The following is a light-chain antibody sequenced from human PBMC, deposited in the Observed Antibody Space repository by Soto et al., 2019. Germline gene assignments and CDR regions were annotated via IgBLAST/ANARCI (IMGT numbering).Light chain of an antibody. CDR1: QSFGNN. CDR3: QQYNNLPFT. V-gene: IGKV3D-15*01. CDR2: GAS. J-gene: IGKJ3*01. Sequence: IVMTQSPATLSVSPGERATLSCRASQSFGNNLAWYQEKPGQAPRLLIYGASTRATGIPARFSGSGSGTEFTLTISSLQSEDSAIYSCQQYNNLPFTSVSGSKVDIK.